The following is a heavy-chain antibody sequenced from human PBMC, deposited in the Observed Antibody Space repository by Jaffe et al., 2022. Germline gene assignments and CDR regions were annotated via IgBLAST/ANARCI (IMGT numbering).Heavy chain of an antibody. CDR3: AKAGGGRDWYEGDGFNF. CDR1: GFSFRTYV. D-gene: IGHD6-19*01. V-gene: IGHV3-23*01. Sequence: DVQLLESGGGVVQAGGSLRLSCAAYGFSFRTYVMSWVRQAPGKGLEWVSSICSSGDCEHYSDSVRGRFTVSRDNSRDMMYLQMNSLRVEDTAIYYCAKAGGGRDWYEGDGFNFWGRGTGVTVSS. J-gene: IGHJ3*01. CDR2: ICSSGDCE.